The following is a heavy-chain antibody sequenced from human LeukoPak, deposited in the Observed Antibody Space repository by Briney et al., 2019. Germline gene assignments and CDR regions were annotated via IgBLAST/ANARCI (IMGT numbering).Heavy chain of an antibody. V-gene: IGHV3-53*01. CDR3: ARELTDYGDYLVAMDV. CDR1: GFTVSSNY. J-gene: IGHJ6*04. D-gene: IGHD4-17*01. Sequence: GGSLRLSCAASGFTVSSNYMSWVRQAPGKGLEWVSVIYSGGSTYYADSVKGRFTISRDNSKNTLYLQMNSLRAEDTAVYYCARELTDYGDYLVAMDVWGKGTTVTISS. CDR2: IYSGGST.